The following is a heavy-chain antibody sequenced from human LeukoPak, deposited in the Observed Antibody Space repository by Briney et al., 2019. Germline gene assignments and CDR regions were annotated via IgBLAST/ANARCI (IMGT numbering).Heavy chain of an antibody. CDR3: ARARGSGSSHTVDYYYYYMDV. CDR2: IYTSGST. J-gene: IGHJ6*03. D-gene: IGHD3-10*01. CDR1: GGSISSYY. Sequence: SETLSLTCTVSGGSISSYYWSWIRQPAGKGLEWIGRIYTSGSTNYNPSLKSRVTMSVDTSKNQFSLKLSSVTAADTAVYYCARARGSGSSHTVDYYYYYMDVWGKGTTVTISS. V-gene: IGHV4-4*07.